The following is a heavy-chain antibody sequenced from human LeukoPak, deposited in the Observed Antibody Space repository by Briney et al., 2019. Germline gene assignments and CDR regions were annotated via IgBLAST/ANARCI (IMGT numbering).Heavy chain of an antibody. Sequence: PGGSLRLSCAASGFTFSTYAMHWVRPAPGKGLQWVIAITSDGTKKYYADSVKGRFTISRDNSKSSLYLQMNSLAAEDTAVYYCARTALRYYGSGSYSLDVFDMWGQGTMVTVSS. D-gene: IGHD3-10*01. V-gene: IGHV3-30-3*01. CDR2: ITSDGTKK. CDR1: GFTFSTYA. J-gene: IGHJ3*02. CDR3: ARTALRYYGSGSYSLDVFDM.